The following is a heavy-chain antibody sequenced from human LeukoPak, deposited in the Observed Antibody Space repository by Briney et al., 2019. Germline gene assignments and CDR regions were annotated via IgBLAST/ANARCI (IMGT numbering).Heavy chain of an antibody. J-gene: IGHJ4*02. CDR3: ARIWGYFEY. V-gene: IGHV4-59*01. D-gene: IGHD3-16*01. CDR1: GGSISSYY. Sequence: SETLSLTCSVSGGSISSYYWSWIRQPPGKGLEWIGHIYNSGSTNYNPSLKSRVTISLDTSKNQFSLNLTSVTAADTAVYYCARIWGYFEYWAQGTLVTVSS. CDR2: IYNSGST.